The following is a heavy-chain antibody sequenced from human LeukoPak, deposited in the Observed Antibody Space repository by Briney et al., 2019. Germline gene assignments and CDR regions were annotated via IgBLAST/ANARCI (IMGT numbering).Heavy chain of an antibody. CDR3: ARWRRWLLIYAFDI. CDR2: ISAYNGNT. V-gene: IGHV1-18*01. D-gene: IGHD5-24*01. Sequence: ASVKVSCKASGYTFTSYGISWVRQAPGQGLEWMGWISAYNGNTNYAQKLQGRVTMTTDTSTSTAYMELRSLRSDDTAVYYCARWRRWLLIYAFDIWGQGTMVTVSS. J-gene: IGHJ3*02. CDR1: GYTFTSYG.